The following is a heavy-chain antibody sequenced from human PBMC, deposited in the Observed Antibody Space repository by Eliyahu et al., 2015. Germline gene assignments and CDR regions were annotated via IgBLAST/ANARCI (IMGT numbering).Heavy chain of an antibody. CDR3: ARDAATTYSY. CDR2: IDSGDRT. Sequence: EVQLVETGGGLIQSGGSVRXSCAAAGFXFSSNXMSWVRQAPGKGLEWVSXIDSGDRTYYADSVKGRFTISRDKSKKTLYLQMNSLRAEDTAVYYCARDAATTYSYWGQGTLVTVSS. CDR1: GFXFSSNX. D-gene: IGHD5-12*01. V-gene: IGHV3-53*02. J-gene: IGHJ4*02.